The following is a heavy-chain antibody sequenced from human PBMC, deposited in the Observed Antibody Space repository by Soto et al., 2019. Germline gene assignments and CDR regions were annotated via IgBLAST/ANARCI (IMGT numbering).Heavy chain of an antibody. V-gene: IGHV3-30*18. D-gene: IGHD6-13*01. CDR2: ISYDGSNK. Sequence: GGSLRLSCAASGFTFSSYGMHWVRQAPGKGLEWVAVISYDGSNKYYADSVKGRFTISRDNSKNTLYLQMNSLRAEDTAVYYCAKGHSGYSSSWSLYWGQGTLVTVSS. J-gene: IGHJ4*02. CDR3: AKGHSGYSSSWSLY. CDR1: GFTFSSYG.